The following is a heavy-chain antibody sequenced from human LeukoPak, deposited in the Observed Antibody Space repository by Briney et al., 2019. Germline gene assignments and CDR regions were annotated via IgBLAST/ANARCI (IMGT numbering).Heavy chain of an antibody. J-gene: IGHJ6*02. D-gene: IGHD3-3*01. CDR1: GYTFTSCG. CDR2: ISAYNGNT. CDR3: ARAYYDFWSGYSIYYYYGMDV. Sequence: ASVKVSCKASGYTFTSCGISWVRQAPGQGLEWMGWISAYNGNTNYAQKLQGRVTMTTDTSTSTAYMELRSLRSDDTAVYYCARAYYDFWSGYSIYYYYGMDVWRQGTTVTVSS. V-gene: IGHV1-18*01.